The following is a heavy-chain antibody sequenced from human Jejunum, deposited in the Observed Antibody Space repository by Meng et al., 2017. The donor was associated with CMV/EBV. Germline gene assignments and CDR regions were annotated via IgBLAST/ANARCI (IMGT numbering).Heavy chain of an antibody. CDR3: ARVRGQLDY. Sequence: SCAASGFTFSNHFMDWVRQAQGKGLEWVGRIRNKPSRYTTEYAASVKGRFIITRDDSKNSLYLQMNSLKTEDTAVYYCARVRGQLDYWGQGTLVTVSS. D-gene: IGHD1-1*01. CDR2: IRNKPSRYTT. J-gene: IGHJ4*02. CDR1: GFTFSNHF. V-gene: IGHV3-72*01.